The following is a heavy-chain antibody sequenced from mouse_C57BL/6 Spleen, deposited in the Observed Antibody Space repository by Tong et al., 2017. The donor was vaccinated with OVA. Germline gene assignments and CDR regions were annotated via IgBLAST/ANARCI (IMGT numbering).Heavy chain of an antibody. D-gene: IGHD4-1*01. CDR3: ARAGTWDFDY. J-gene: IGHJ2*01. Sequence: VQLQQSGAELAKPGASVKMSCKASGYTFTSYWMHWVKQRPGQGLEWIGYINPSTGYTEYNQKFKDKATLTADKSSSKGYMQLSSLTSEDSSVYYCARAGTWDFDYWGQGTTLTVSS. CDR1: GYTFTSYW. CDR2: INPSTGYT. V-gene: IGHV1-7*01.